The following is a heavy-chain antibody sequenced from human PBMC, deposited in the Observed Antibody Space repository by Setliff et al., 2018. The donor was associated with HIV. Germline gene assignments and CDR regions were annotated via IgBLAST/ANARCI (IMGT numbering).Heavy chain of an antibody. V-gene: IGHV3-23*01. CDR3: VRDQNTPSRCRSKTCINPGDY. Sequence: GSLRLSCAASGFTFSSYAMSWVRQAPGKGLEWVSAIGGGGRSTYYAASVKGRFTISRDNSKNTLSLQMDSLRAEDTAVYYCVRDQNTPSRCRSKTCINPGDYWGLGTLVTVSS. CDR2: IGGGGRST. D-gene: IGHD2-2*01. J-gene: IGHJ4*02. CDR1: GFTFSSYA.